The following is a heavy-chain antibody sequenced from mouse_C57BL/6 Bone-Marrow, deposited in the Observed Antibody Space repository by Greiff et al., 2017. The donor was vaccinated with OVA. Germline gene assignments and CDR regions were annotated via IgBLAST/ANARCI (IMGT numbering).Heavy chain of an antibody. Sequence: VQLQQSGAELVRPGASVKLSCTASGFNFKDDYMHWVKQRPEQGLEWIGWIDPENGDTEYASKFQGKATITADHSSNTAYLQLSSLTSEDTAVYYCTTGGNYGGCWGQGTTLTVSS. D-gene: IGHD2-1*01. CDR2: IDPENGDT. CDR3: TTGGNYGGC. CDR1: GFNFKDDY. J-gene: IGHJ2*01. V-gene: IGHV14-4*01.